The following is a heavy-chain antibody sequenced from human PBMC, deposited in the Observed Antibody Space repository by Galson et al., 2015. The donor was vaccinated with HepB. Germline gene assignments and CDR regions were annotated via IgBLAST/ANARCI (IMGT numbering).Heavy chain of an antibody. V-gene: IGHV5-51*01. Sequence: QSGAEVKKPGESLKISCKGSGYSFTSYWIGWVRQMPGKGLEWMGIIYPGDSDTRYSPSFQGQVTISADKSISTAYLQWSSLKASDTAMYYCARQIAAAGPVYYYYGMDVWGQGTTVTVSS. CDR1: GYSFTSYW. D-gene: IGHD6-13*01. CDR2: IYPGDSDT. CDR3: ARQIAAAGPVYYYYGMDV. J-gene: IGHJ6*02.